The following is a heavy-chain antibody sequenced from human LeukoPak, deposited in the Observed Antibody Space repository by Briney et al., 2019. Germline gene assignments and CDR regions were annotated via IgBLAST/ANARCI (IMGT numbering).Heavy chain of an antibody. Sequence: ASVKVSCKASGGTFSSYAISWVRQAPGQGLEWMGGIIPIFGTANYAQKFQGRVTITTDESTSTAYMELSSLRSEDTAVYYCASEDYGSAALDYYYYYMDVWGKGTTVTVSS. CDR1: GGTFSSYA. V-gene: IGHV1-69*05. CDR3: ASEDYGSAALDYYYYYMDV. CDR2: IIPIFGTA. D-gene: IGHD3-10*01. J-gene: IGHJ6*03.